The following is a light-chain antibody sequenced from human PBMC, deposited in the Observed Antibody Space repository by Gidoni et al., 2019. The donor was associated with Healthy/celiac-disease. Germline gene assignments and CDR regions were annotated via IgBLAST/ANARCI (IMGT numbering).Light chain of an antibody. Sequence: IVFTQSPATLSLSPGERATLSCRASQSISGYLAWYQQKPGQAPSLLIYEASHRAPGIPARFSGSGSGTDFTLTISSREPEDFAVYFCQQRSRWPLTFGGGTEVEIK. CDR3: QQRSRWPLT. J-gene: IGKJ4*01. CDR2: EAS. V-gene: IGKV3-11*01. CDR1: QSISGY.